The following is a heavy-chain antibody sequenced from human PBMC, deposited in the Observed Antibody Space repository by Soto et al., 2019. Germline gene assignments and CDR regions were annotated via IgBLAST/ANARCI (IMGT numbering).Heavy chain of an antibody. Sequence: QVQLVQSGAEVKKPGASVKVSCEASGYTFTDYYMHWVRQAPGQGFEWRGRISPKSGGTNYAQKFQGRVTMTWDTSLNTAYMELSSLTSEDTAVYYCARPPGYISDWYYFDLWGQGTLITVSS. CDR2: ISPKSGGT. CDR3: ARPPGYISDWYYFDL. D-gene: IGHD3-9*01. V-gene: IGHV1-2*02. J-gene: IGHJ4*02. CDR1: GYTFTDYY.